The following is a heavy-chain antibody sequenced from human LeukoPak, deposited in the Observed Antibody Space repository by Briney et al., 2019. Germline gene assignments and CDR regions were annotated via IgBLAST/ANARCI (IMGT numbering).Heavy chain of an antibody. J-gene: IGHJ6*02. CDR3: ARGGNAKTLLRYFDWLLPETYYYYGMDV. D-gene: IGHD3-9*01. Sequence: SETLSLTCTVSGGSISSYYWSWIRQPPGKGLEWIGYIYYSGSTNYNPSLKSRVTISVDTSKNQFSLKLSSVTAADTAVYYCARGGNAKTLLRYFDWLLPETYYYYGMDVWGQGTTVTVSS. V-gene: IGHV4-59*01. CDR2: IYYSGST. CDR1: GGSISSYY.